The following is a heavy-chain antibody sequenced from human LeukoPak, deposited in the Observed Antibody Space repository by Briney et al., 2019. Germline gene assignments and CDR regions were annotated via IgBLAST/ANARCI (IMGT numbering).Heavy chain of an antibody. D-gene: IGHD6-13*01. CDR2: IWYDGSNK. CDR3: ARAGEYSSHLDY. J-gene: IGHJ4*02. Sequence: PGGSLRLSCAASGFTFSSYGMPWVRQAPGKGLEWVAVIWYDGSNKYYADSVKGRFTISRDNSKNTLYLQMNSLRAEDTAVYYCARAGEYSSHLDYWGQGTLVTVSS. V-gene: IGHV3-33*01. CDR1: GFTFSSYG.